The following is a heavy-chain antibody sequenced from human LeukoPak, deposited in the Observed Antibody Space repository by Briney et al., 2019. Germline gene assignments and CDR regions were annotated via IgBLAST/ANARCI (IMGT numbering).Heavy chain of an antibody. CDR2: IYSAGSI. J-gene: IGHJ1*01. Sequence: PGGSLRLSCAASGFTVSSNHMSWVRQAPGKGLEWVSVIYSAGSIHYADSVKGRFTISRDNSKNTVYLQMNSLRVEDTAIYYCATAVTDSGNLYYFQQWGQGTLLTVSS. D-gene: IGHD3-10*01. CDR1: GFTVSSNH. V-gene: IGHV3-53*01. CDR3: ATAVTDSGNLYYFQQ.